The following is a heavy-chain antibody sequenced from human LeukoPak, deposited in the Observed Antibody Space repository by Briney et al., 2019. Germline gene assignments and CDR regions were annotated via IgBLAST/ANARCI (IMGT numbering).Heavy chain of an antibody. Sequence: GGSLRLSCAASGFTFSSYVMSWVRQAPGKGLEWVSGSRGSDASTYHAESVKGRFTISRDNSKNMLYLQMNRLRAEDTAVYYCARGGSYQPFDHWGQGTLVTVSS. J-gene: IGHJ4*02. CDR1: GFTFSSYV. CDR2: SRGSDAST. CDR3: ARGGSYQPFDH. D-gene: IGHD1-26*01. V-gene: IGHV3-23*01.